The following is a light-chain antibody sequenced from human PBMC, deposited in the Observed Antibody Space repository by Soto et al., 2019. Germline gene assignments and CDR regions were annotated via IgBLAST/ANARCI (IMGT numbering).Light chain of an antibody. CDR3: HQYASEPLT. CDR1: QSVGRDY. J-gene: IGKJ4*01. V-gene: IGKV3-20*01. CDR2: DAS. Sequence: PGVSATLSCRASQSVGRDYLAWFQHTPGQAPRLLIYDASTRATGVPDRFSGSGSGTDFTFTVSRLEPEDFAVYYCHQYASEPLTFGGGTKLEI.